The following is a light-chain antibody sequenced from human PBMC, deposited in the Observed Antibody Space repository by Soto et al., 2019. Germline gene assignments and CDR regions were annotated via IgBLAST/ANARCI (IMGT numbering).Light chain of an antibody. J-gene: IGLJ1*01. V-gene: IGLV2-14*01. CDR2: DVS. CDR1: RSDVGGYNF. CDR3: SSYRSSSTGV. Sequence: QSALTQPASVSGSPGQSITISCTGTRSDVGGYNFVSWYQQHPGKAPKLMIYDVSNRPSGGSNRFSGSKSGNTASLTISGLQAEDEADYYCSSYRSSSTGVFGTGTKLTVL.